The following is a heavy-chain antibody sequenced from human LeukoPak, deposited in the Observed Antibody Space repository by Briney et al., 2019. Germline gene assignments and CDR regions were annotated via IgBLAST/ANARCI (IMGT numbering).Heavy chain of an antibody. Sequence: ASVKVSCKASGYTFTGYYIHWVRQAPGQGLEWMGWINPHSGGTNFAQKFQGRVTMTGDTSISTAYMELSRLRSDDTAVYYCARVRYSSSWYVRSPFAFDYWGQGTLVTVSS. CDR2: INPHSGGT. D-gene: IGHD6-13*01. CDR1: GYTFTGYY. CDR3: ARVRYSSSWYVRSPFAFDY. V-gene: IGHV1-2*02. J-gene: IGHJ4*02.